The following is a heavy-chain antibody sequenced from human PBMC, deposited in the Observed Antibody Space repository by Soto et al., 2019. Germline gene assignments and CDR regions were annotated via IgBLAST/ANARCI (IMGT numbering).Heavy chain of an antibody. V-gene: IGHV3-7*01. J-gene: IGHJ4*02. CDR2: IKQDGSEK. CDR1: GFTFSSYW. CDR3: ARNTARFQYYDILTGPTQD. D-gene: IGHD3-9*01. Sequence: GGSLRLSCAASGFTFSSYWMSWVRQAPGKGLEWVANIKQDGSEKYYVDSVKGRFTISRDNAKNSLYLQMNSLRAEDTAVYYGARNTARFQYYDILTGPTQDWGQGTLVTVSS.